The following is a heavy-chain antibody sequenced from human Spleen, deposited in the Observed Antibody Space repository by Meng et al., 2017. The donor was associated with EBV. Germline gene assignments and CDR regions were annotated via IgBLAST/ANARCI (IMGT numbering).Heavy chain of an antibody. J-gene: IGHJ5*02. CDR1: GGSINSGGYS. D-gene: IGHD4-17*01. CDR2: IYQSGSA. CDR3: ARGGGYGDYEGWFDP. V-gene: IGHV4-30-2*01. Sequence: QLQLQVSGSGLVKPPQTLPLTCAVSGGSINSGGYSWSWIRQPPGKGLDWIGYIYQSGSAYYNPSLKSRVTMSVDMSKNQFSLKLSSVTAADTAVYYCARGGGYGDYEGWFDPWGQGTLVTVSS.